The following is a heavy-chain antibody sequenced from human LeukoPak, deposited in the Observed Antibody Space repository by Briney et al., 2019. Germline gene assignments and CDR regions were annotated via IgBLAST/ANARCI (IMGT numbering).Heavy chain of an antibody. CDR3: ARAATAATILDY. V-gene: IGHV4-59*01. CDR1: GVSISSYY. J-gene: IGHJ4*02. D-gene: IGHD5-12*01. CDR2: IYYSGST. Sequence: SETLSLTCTVSGVSISSYYWSWIRQPPGKGLEWIGYIYYSGSTNYNPSLKSRVTMSIDTSKNQFSLNLSSVTAADTAVYYCARAATAATILDYWGQGTLVTVSS.